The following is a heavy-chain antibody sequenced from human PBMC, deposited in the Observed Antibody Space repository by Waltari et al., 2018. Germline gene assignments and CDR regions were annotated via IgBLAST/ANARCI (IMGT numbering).Heavy chain of an antibody. V-gene: IGHV4-39*01. D-gene: IGHD4-17*01. CDR3: ARHGPTTAIDNWFDS. J-gene: IGHJ5*01. Sequence: QLQLQESGPRLVKVSETLSLTCTVSGRSINSRPYFWGWLRQPHGRGLEWIGSLYFSGSTYYNASLKGRVTLSVDTSKNQFALKLTSVTVADTAVYYCARHGPTTAIDNWFDSWGQGTLVTVSS. CDR2: LYFSGST. CDR1: GRSINSRPYF.